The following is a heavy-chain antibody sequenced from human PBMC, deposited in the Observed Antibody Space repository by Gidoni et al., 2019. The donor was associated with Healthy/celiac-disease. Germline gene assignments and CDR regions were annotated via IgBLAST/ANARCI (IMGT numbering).Heavy chain of an antibody. V-gene: IGHV3-21*01. Sequence: EVQLVESGGGLVKPGGSLRLSCAASGFTFSSYSMNWVRQATGKGLEVVSSISSSSSYIDYADSVKGRFTISRDNAKNSLYLQMNSLRAEDTAVYYCARGGGGIGYYYYYMDVWGKGTTVTVSS. CDR3: ARGGGGIGYYYYYMDV. CDR1: GFTFSSYS. J-gene: IGHJ6*03. CDR2: ISSSSSYI. D-gene: IGHD2-21*01.